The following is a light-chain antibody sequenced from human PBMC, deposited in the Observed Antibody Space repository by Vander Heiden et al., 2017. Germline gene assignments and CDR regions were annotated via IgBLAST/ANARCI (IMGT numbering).Light chain of an antibody. CDR1: NIRSKS. CDR2: LDS. Sequence: YVLTQPPSVSAAPGLTAMITCGGNNIRSKSAHWYQQTPGEAPVLVVYLDSDRPSGIPERFSGSNSGNTATLTISRGEAGDEADYYCQVWDSSSDHVVFGGGTKLTVL. J-gene: IGLJ2*01. V-gene: IGLV3-21*02. CDR3: QVWDSSSDHVV.